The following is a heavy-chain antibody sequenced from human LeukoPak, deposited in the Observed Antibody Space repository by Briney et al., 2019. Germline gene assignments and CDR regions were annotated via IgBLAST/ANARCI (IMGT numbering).Heavy chain of an antibody. Sequence: ASVKVSCKASGYTFTGYYMHWVRQAPGQGLEWMGWINPNSGGTNYAQKFQGRVTMTRDTSTSTVYMELSSLKSEDTAVYYCARVGKYSGSYRRPFDYWGQGTLVTVSS. D-gene: IGHD1-26*01. J-gene: IGHJ4*02. CDR1: GYTFTGYY. V-gene: IGHV1-2*02. CDR2: INPNSGGT. CDR3: ARVGKYSGSYRRPFDY.